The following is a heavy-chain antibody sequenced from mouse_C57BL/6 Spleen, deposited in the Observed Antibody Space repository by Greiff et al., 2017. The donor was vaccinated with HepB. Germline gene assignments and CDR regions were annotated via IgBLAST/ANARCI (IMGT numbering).Heavy chain of an antibody. CDR3: ARAGLLLFDY. D-gene: IGHD1-1*01. CDR2: ISSGSSTI. CDR1: GFTFSDYG. Sequence: EVKLMESGGGLVKPGGSLKLSCAASGFTFSDYGMHWVRQAPEKGLEWVAYISSGSSTIYYADTVKGRFTISRDNAKNTLFLQMTSLRSEDTAMYYCARAGLLLFDYWGQGTTLTVSS. V-gene: IGHV5-17*01. J-gene: IGHJ2*01.